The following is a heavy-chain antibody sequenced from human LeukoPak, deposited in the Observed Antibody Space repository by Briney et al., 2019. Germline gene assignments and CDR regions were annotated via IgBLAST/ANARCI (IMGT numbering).Heavy chain of an antibody. CDR3: VRGLPAASFDP. Sequence: SETLSLTCTVSGGSISSYYWSWIRQPPGKGLEWIGYIYYSGSTNYNPSLKSRVTISVDTSKNQFSLKLSSVTAADTAVYYCVRGLPAASFDPGAQGTLVTVSS. J-gene: IGHJ5*02. CDR2: IYYSGST. D-gene: IGHD2-2*01. CDR1: GGSISSYY. V-gene: IGHV4-59*01.